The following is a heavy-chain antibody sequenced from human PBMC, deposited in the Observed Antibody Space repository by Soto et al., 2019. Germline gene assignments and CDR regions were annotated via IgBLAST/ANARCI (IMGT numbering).Heavy chain of an antibody. CDR2: ISYDVSNK. V-gene: IGHV3-30-3*01. Sequence: PGGSLRLSCAASGFTFSSYAMHWVRQAPGKGLEWVAFISYDVSNKYYADTEKGRFTISRDNSKNTLYLQMNNLRTEDTEEYYVARDLGSSWYVKWFDPWGQGTLVTVSS. CDR3: ARDLGSSWYVKWFDP. J-gene: IGHJ5*02. CDR1: GFTFSSYA. D-gene: IGHD6-13*01.